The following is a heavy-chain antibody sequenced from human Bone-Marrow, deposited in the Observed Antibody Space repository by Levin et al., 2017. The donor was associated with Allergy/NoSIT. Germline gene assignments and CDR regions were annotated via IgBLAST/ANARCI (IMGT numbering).Heavy chain of an antibody. J-gene: IGHJ3*02. D-gene: IGHD6-19*01. CDR1: WDSVSSASAA. Sequence: RSQTLSLTCAISWDSVSSASAAWTWIRQSPSRGLEWLGRTYYRSKWYNHYALSVKSRITINPDTSRNQFSLQLDSVTPEDTAVYYCARDWGGAGAGPGKNDAFDIWGQGTMVTVSS. CDR2: TYYRSKWYN. CDR3: ARDWGGAGAGPGKNDAFDI. V-gene: IGHV6-1*01.